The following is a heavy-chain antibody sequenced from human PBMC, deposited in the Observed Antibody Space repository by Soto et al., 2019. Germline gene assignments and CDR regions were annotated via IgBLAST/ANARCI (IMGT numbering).Heavy chain of an antibody. V-gene: IGHV3-30*18. CDR2: ISYDGIDQ. Sequence: ESGGGVVQPGRSLRLSCAASGFTFSSYGMYWVRKAPGKGLEWVPRISYDGIDQFYGDSVKGRFNISRYNSKHILYVQMNSLRSEYTAVYYCAKDNGGDYCGQGTVVTVSA. J-gene: IGHJ4*02. CDR1: GFTFSSYG. D-gene: IGHD3-10*01. CDR3: AKDNGGDY.